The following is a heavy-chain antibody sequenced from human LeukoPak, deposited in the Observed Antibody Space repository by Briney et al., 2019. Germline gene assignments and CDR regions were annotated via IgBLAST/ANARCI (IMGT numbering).Heavy chain of an antibody. D-gene: IGHD1-26*01. CDR3: ARVQWELRGVGSYFEY. Sequence: GGSLRLSCAASGFTFRSYAMSWVRQAPGKGLEWVSAISDSGGRSYYADSVKGRFTISRDTSKNTMYLQMNSLRAEDTAVYYCARVQWELRGVGSYFEYWGQGALVTVSS. CDR2: ISDSGGRS. V-gene: IGHV3-23*01. CDR1: GFTFRSYA. J-gene: IGHJ4*02.